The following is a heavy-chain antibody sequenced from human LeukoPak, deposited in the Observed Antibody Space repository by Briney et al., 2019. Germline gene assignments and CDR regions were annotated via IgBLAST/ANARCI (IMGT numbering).Heavy chain of an antibody. V-gene: IGHV6-1*01. CDR1: GDSVSSSSAA. Sequence: SQTLSLTCAISGDSVSSSSAAWSWIRQSPSRGLEWLGRTYYRSKWYNDYSVSVKSRITINADTSKNQFSLELNSVTPDDTAVYYCARGAYTSNWYWGQGTLVTVSS. D-gene: IGHD6-13*01. CDR3: ARGAYTSNWY. CDR2: TYYRSKWYN. J-gene: IGHJ4*02.